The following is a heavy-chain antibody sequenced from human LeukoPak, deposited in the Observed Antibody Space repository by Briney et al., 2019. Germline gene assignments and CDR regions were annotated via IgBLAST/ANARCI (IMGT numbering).Heavy chain of an antibody. Sequence: PSETLSLTCAVSGYSISSGYYWGWIRQPPGKGLEWIGSIYHSGSTYYNSSLKSRVTISVDTSKNQFSLKLSFVTAADTAVYYCARAGLTIYYYYMDVWGGGTTVSVS. CDR2: IYHSGST. D-gene: IGHD3/OR15-3a*01. CDR3: ARAGLTIYYYYMDV. J-gene: IGHJ6*03. V-gene: IGHV4-38-2*01. CDR1: GYSISSGYY.